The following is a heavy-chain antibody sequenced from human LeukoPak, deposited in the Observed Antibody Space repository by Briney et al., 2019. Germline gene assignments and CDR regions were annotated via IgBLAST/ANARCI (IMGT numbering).Heavy chain of an antibody. D-gene: IGHD6-19*01. CDR2: IIPIFGTA. CDR3: ARTHIAVASNWYFDL. CDR1: GGTFSSYA. J-gene: IGHJ2*01. V-gene: IGHV1-69*13. Sequence: SVKVSCKASGGTFSSYAISWVRQAPGQGLEWMGGIIPIFGTANYAQKFQGRVTITADESTSTAYMELSSLRSEDTAVYYCARTHIAVASNWYFDLWGRGTLVTVSS.